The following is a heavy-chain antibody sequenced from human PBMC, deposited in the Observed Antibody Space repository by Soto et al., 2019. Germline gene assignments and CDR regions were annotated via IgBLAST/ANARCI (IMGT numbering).Heavy chain of an antibody. CDR3: ERGAGDGYQFDP. CDR2: IYYSGST. V-gene: IGHV4-39*07. J-gene: IGHJ5*02. CDR1: GGSIGSTNYY. Sequence: SETLSLTCTVSGGSIGSTNYYWGWIRQPPGKGLEWIGNIYYSGSTYYNPSLKSRVTISVDTSRNQFSLRLSSVTAADTAVYYCERGAGDGYQFDPWGQGTLVTVSS. D-gene: IGHD5-12*01.